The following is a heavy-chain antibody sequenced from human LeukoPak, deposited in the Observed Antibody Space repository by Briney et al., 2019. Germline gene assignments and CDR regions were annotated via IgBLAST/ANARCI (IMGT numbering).Heavy chain of an antibody. CDR3: AREPVYYDILTGYLGPLDV. Sequence: PSETLSLTCTVSGGSISSHYWSWIRQPPGKGLEWIGYIYYSGSTNYNPSLKSRVTISVDTSKNQFSLKLSSVTAADTAVYYCAREPVYYDILTGYLGPLDVWAKGPRSPSPQ. CDR1: GGSISSHY. CDR2: IYYSGST. V-gene: IGHV4-59*11. J-gene: IGHJ6*04. D-gene: IGHD3-9*01.